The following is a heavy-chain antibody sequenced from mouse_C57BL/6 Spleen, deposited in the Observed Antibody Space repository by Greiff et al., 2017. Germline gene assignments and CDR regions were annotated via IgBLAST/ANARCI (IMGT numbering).Heavy chain of an antibody. J-gene: IGHJ4*01. D-gene: IGHD1-1*01. CDR2: IYPGSGST. CDR1: GYTFTSYW. Sequence: VQLQQPGAELVKPGASVKMSCKASGYTFTSYWITWVKQRPGQGLEWIGDIYPGSGSTNYNEKFKSKATLTVDTSSSTAYMQLSSLTSEDSAVYYCARAWTVVAYYYAMDYWGQGTSVTVSS. CDR3: ARAWTVVAYYYAMDY. V-gene: IGHV1-55*01.